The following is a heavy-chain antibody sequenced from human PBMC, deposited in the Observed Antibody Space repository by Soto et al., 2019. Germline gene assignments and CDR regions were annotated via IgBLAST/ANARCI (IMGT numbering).Heavy chain of an antibody. Sequence: QVQLLQSGAEVKKPGSSVKVSCKVSGGAFNNYALNWVRHGPGQGLEWLGGIIPLNNTSNYSLKFLGRVTVTADISSTTVYMELNSLTSDDTATYYCASWSNWNPLYYDGLDVWGQGTTVTVSS. CDR3: ASWSNWNPLYYDGLDV. CDR1: GGAFNNYA. CDR2: IIPLNNTS. V-gene: IGHV1-69*06. D-gene: IGHD1-20*01. J-gene: IGHJ6*02.